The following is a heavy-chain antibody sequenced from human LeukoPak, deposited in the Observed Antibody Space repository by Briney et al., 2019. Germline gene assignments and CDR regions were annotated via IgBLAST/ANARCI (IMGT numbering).Heavy chain of an antibody. CDR3: ARGGKTAILD. CDR2: ISGSAGNP. D-gene: IGHD2/OR15-2a*01. J-gene: IGHJ4*02. Sequence: GGSLRLSCAASGFTFSIYAMSWVRQAPGKGLECVSVISGSAGNPYYADSVKGRFTISRDNSKNTLYLQMNSLRAEDTAVYYCARGGKTAILDWGQGTLVTVSS. CDR1: GFTFSIYA. V-gene: IGHV3-23*01.